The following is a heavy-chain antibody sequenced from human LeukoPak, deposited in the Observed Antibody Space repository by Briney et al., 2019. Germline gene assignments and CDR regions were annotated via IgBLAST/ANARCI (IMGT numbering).Heavy chain of an antibody. CDR1: GFIFSNYG. CDR3: AKDHLYYYGSGSYLFDY. Sequence: GGSLRLSCAASGFIFSNYGMHWVRQAPGKGLEWVAFIRYDGSNKYYADSVKGRFTISRDNSKNTLYLQMNSLRAEDTAVYYCAKDHLYYYGSGSYLFDYWGQGTLVTVSS. D-gene: IGHD3-10*01. J-gene: IGHJ4*02. CDR2: IRYDGSNK. V-gene: IGHV3-30*02.